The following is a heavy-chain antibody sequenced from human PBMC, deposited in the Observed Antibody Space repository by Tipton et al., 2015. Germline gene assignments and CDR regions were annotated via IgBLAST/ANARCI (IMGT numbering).Heavy chain of an antibody. Sequence: TLSLTCAVYDGSFSGSYWSWIRQPPGKGLEWIGEINHSGNTNYNPSLKSRVTLSVNTSENQFSLKLSSVTAADTAVYYCVRGFTAINKGITMVRGVPSGTDVWGQGTTVTVSS. CDR3: VRGFTAINKGITMVRGVPSGTDV. CDR2: INHSGNT. J-gene: IGHJ6*02. V-gene: IGHV4-34*01. D-gene: IGHD3-10*01. CDR1: DGSFSGSY.